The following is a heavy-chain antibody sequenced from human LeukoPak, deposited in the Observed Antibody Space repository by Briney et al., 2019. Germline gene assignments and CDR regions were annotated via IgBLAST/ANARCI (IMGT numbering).Heavy chain of an antibody. CDR2: ISSSSSTI. CDR3: ARDGVRFDFHYYFDY. J-gene: IGHJ4*02. Sequence: GGSLRLSCAASGFTFSSYSMNWVRQAPGKGLERVSYISSSSSTIYYADSVKGRFTISRDNAKNSLYLQMNSLRAEDTTVYYCARDGVRFDFHYYFDYWGQGTLVTVSS. CDR1: GFTFSSYS. V-gene: IGHV3-48*04. D-gene: IGHD2-8*01.